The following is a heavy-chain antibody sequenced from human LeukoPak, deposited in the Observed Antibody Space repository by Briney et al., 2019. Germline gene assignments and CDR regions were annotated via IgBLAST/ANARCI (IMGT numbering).Heavy chain of an antibody. CDR1: GFTFRDYG. V-gene: IGHV3-23*01. J-gene: IGHJ4*02. CDR3: ANQLWDGGY. D-gene: IGHD3-16*01. CDR2: INTGGFNT. Sequence: GSLGLSCAASGFTFRDYGMSWVRQAPGKGLEWVSSINTGGFNTRYADSVKGRFTISRDNYNNMVYLQMNSLRAEDTAIYYCANQLWDGGYWGQGTLVTVSS.